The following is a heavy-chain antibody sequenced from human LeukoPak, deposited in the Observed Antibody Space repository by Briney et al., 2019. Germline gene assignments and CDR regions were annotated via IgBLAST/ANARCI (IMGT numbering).Heavy chain of an antibody. J-gene: IGHJ4*02. CDR1: GFTFSSYA. CDR2: ISYDGSNK. Sequence: GGSLRLSCAASGFTFSSYAMHWVRQAPGKGLEWVAVISYDGSNKYYADSVKGRFTISRDNSKNTLYLQMNSLRAEDTAVYYCARGGDTAIDYWGQGTLVTVSS. D-gene: IGHD5-18*01. CDR3: ARGGDTAIDY. V-gene: IGHV3-30-3*01.